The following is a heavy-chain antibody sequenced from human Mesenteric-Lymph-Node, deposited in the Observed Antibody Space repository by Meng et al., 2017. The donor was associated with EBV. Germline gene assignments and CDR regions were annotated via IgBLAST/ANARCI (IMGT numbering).Heavy chain of an antibody. V-gene: IGHV4-39*01. CDR3: ARHSTTNYYDSSGYYDY. D-gene: IGHD3-22*01. J-gene: IGHJ4*02. Sequence: QLPLRESGPGLVKPSETLSLTCTVSVGSISSNNYYWGWIRQPPGKGLEWIGSTHYGGSTYYNPSLQSRVSLSIDTSKNQFSLKLSSVSAADTAVYYCARHSTTNYYDSSGYYDYWGQGTLVTVSS. CDR2: THYGGST. CDR1: VGSISSNNYY.